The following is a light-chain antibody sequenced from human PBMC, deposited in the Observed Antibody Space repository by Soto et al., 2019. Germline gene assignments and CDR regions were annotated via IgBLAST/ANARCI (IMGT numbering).Light chain of an antibody. Sequence: EIVLTQSPATLSLSPGERATLSCRASQSVSSYLAWYQQKPGQAPRLLIYDASNRATGIPARFSGSGSGTDFTLTIRSLEPEDFAVYYCQQRSNWPLTFGGGTPVEIK. V-gene: IGKV3-11*01. CDR2: DAS. CDR3: QQRSNWPLT. J-gene: IGKJ4*01. CDR1: QSVSSY.